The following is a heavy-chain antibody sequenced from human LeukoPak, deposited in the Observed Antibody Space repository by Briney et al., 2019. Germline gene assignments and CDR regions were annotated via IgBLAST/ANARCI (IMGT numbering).Heavy chain of an antibody. Sequence: GRSLRLSCAASGFTFSSYGMHWVRQAPGKGLEWVAVIWYDGSNKYYADSVKGRFTISRDNSKNTLYLQMNSLRAEDTAVYYCAKSSTVVGATPFDYWGQGTLVTVSS. CDR1: GFTFSSYG. CDR3: AKSSTVVGATPFDY. V-gene: IGHV3-33*06. CDR2: IWYDGSNK. J-gene: IGHJ4*02. D-gene: IGHD1-26*01.